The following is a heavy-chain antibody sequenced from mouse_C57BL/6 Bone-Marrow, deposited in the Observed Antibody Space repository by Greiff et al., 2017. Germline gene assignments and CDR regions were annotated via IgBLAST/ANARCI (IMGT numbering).Heavy chain of an antibody. CDR3: ARRSYCGSRAYAMDY. CDR1: GFTFSDYG. Sequence: EVKLVESGGGLVQPGGSLKLSCAASGFTFSDYGMAWVRQAPRKGPEWVAFISNLAYSIYYADTVTGRFTISRENAKNTLYLEMSSRRSEDTAMYYCARRSYCGSRAYAMDYWSQGTSVTVSS. CDR2: ISNLAYSI. D-gene: IGHD1-1*01. V-gene: IGHV5-15*01. J-gene: IGHJ4*01.